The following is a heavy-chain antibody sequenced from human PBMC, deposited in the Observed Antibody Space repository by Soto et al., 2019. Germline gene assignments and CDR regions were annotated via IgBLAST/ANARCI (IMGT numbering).Heavy chain of an antibody. CDR2: IWYDGSNK. D-gene: IGHD3-3*01. CDR1: GFTFSSYG. J-gene: IGHJ6*02. Sequence: QSGGSLRLSCAASGFTFSSYGMHWVRQAPGKGLEWVAVIWYDGSNKYYADSVKGRFTISRDNSKNTLYLQMNSLRAEDTAVYYCARDPYDFWSGYYPYGMDVWGQGTTVTVSS. V-gene: IGHV3-33*01. CDR3: ARDPYDFWSGYYPYGMDV.